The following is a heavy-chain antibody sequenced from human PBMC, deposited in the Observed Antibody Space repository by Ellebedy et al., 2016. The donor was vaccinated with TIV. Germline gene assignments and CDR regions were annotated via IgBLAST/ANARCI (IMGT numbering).Heavy chain of an antibody. CDR1: GFTVSSNY. D-gene: IGHD6-13*01. V-gene: IGHV3-66*01. CDR2: IYSGGST. J-gene: IGHJ2*01. CDR3: ARRYISSWYFDL. Sequence: GESLKISCAASGFTVSSNYMSWVRQAPGKGLEWVSVIYSGGSTYYADSMKGRFTISRDKSKNTLFLQMSSLRAEDTAVYYCARRYISSWYFDLWGRGTLVTVSS.